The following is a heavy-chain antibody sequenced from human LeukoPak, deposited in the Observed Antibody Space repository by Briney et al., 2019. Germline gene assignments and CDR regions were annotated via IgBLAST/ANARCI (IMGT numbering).Heavy chain of an antibody. J-gene: IGHJ4*02. V-gene: IGHV4-34*01. Sequence: SETLSLTCADYGGSFSGYYWSWIRRPPGKGLEWIGEINHSGSTNYNPSLKSRVTISVDTSKNQFSLKLSSVTAADTAVYYCARQNFWSGYVDYWGQGTLVTVSS. CDR2: INHSGST. D-gene: IGHD3-3*01. CDR3: ARQNFWSGYVDY. CDR1: GGSFSGYY.